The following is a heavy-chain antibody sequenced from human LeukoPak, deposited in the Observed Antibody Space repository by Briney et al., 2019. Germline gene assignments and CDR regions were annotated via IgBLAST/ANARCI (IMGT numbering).Heavy chain of an antibody. Sequence: GGSLRLSCVASGFTFSNHAMSWVRQAPGKGLEWVSLISGRSDAIYYADSVRGRFTISRDNSENTLYLQMSSLRAEDTAVYYCAKDPLSASYSDCWGPGTLVTVSS. CDR1: GFTFSNHA. J-gene: IGHJ4*02. CDR2: ISGRSDAI. D-gene: IGHD6-19*01. CDR3: AKDPLSASYSDC. V-gene: IGHV3-23*01.